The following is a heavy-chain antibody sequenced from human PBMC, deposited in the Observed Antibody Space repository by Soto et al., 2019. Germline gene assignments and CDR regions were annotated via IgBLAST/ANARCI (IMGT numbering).Heavy chain of an antibody. CDR1: GYTFTGYY. CDR2: INPNSGGT. D-gene: IGHD3-3*01. CDR3: ARGVPRYDFWSGYYFPYYHLDV. Sequence: GASVKVSCKASGYTFTGYYMHWLRQAPGQGLEWMGWINPNSGGTNYAQKFQGWVTMTRDTSISTAYMELSRLRSDDTAVYYCARGVPRYDFWSGYYFPYYHLDVWGKGTTVTVSS. V-gene: IGHV1-2*04. J-gene: IGHJ6*03.